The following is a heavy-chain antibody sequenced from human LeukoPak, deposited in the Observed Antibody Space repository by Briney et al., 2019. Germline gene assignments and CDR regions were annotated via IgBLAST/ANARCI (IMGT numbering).Heavy chain of an antibody. J-gene: IGHJ4*02. CDR3: ARGEFYSSGSTPFDY. Sequence: GGSLRLSCEASGFTFSTYGMIWVRQAPGKGPEWVSSISSISTYRHYADAVKGRFTISRDNTKNSLYLQMDSLRVEDTAVYYCARGEFYSSGSTPFDYWGQGTLVTVSS. D-gene: IGHD6-19*01. CDR1: GFTFSTYG. CDR2: ISSISTYR. V-gene: IGHV3-21*01.